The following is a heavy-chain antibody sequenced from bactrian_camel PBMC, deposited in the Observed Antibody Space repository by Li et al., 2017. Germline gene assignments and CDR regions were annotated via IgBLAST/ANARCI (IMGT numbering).Heavy chain of an antibody. J-gene: IGHJ4*01. Sequence: DVQLVESGGGSVQAGGSLRLSCAASGFIVSRCMGWFRQAPGKEREGVAANYLGGGVPYYTDSVKGRFTISKDNADNTLYLQMNSLKPEDTAIYFCAARWPSTANCDSDLHEYNYWGQGTQVTVS. CDR1: GFIVSRC. V-gene: IGHV3S31*01. CDR2: NYLGGGVP. CDR3: AARWPSTANCDSDLHEYNY. D-gene: IGHD3*01.